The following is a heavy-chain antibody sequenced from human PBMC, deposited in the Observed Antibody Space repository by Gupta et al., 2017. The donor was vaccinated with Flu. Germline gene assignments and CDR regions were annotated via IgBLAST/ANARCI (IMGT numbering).Heavy chain of an antibody. V-gene: IGHV1-69*01. CDR1: GVTFSSYA. CDR3: ARKGGGQCSGGSCYSFDY. J-gene: IGHJ4*02. CDR2: IIPIFGTA. Sequence: QVHLVQPGAEMKKPGSSVKVSCKTSGVTFSSYAINWVRQAPGQGLEWMGGIIPIFGTANYAQRFRGRVTLTADESTSTAYMELNSLRSEDTAVYYCARKGGGQCSGGSCYSFDYWGQGSLVTVSS. D-gene: IGHD2-15*01.